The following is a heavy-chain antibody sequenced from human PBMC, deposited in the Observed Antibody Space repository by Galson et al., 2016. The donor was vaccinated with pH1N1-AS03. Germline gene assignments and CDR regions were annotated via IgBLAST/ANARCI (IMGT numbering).Heavy chain of an antibody. CDR1: GFTFTDFA. CDR2: TSSSGGST. CDR3: AKDRNDYRLHYFSGSDV. D-gene: IGHD1-1*01. V-gene: IGHV3-23*01. Sequence: SLRISCATSGFTFTDFAVSWVRQAPGRGLEWVSATSSSGGSTYYAESAKGRFTISRDYSKNTVDLQMNSLRAEDTAVYYCAKDRNDYRLHYFSGSDVWGQGTTVIVSS. J-gene: IGHJ6*02.